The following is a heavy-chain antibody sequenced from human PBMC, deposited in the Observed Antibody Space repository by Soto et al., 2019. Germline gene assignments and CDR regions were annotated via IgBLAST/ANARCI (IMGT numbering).Heavy chain of an antibody. CDR3: AKMTRGYTYGLDY. CDR1: GFTFSSYW. Sequence: PGGSLRLSCAAPGFTFSSYWMSWVRQAPGKGLEWVANIKQDGSDIYYADSVRGRFTISRDNSKSTLHLQMNRLRAEDTAVYYCAKMTRGYTYGLDYWGQGTLVTVSS. D-gene: IGHD5-12*01. J-gene: IGHJ4*02. V-gene: IGHV3-7*01. CDR2: IKQDGSDI.